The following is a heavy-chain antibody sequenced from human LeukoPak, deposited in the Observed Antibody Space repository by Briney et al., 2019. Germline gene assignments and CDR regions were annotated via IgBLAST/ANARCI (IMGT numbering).Heavy chain of an antibody. CDR1: RFTFGIFG. D-gene: IGHD3-22*01. CDR3: RAATRYLDYYYDY. CDR2: ISSDGTNK. J-gene: IGHJ4*02. Sequence: GGSLRLSCAASRFTFGIFGMHWVRQAPGKGLKWIAAISSDGTNKYYADSVRGRFTISRDNSKDTLYLQMSSLRIEDTAIYYCRAATRYLDYYYDYCGQGTLVTVSS. V-gene: IGHV3-30*03.